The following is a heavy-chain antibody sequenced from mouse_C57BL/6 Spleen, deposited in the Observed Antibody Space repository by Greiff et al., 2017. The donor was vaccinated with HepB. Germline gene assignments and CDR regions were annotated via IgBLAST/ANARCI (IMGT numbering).Heavy chain of an antibody. D-gene: IGHD1-1*02. CDR3: ASGWAVAY. V-gene: IGHV3-6*01. CDR2: ISYDGSN. Sequence: EVQRVESGPGLVKPSQSLSLPCSVTGYSITSGYYWNWIRQSPGNKLEWMGYISYDGSNNYNPSLKNRISITRDTSKNQFFLKLNSVTTEDTATYYCASGWAVAYWGQGTLVTVSA. CDR1: GYSITSGYY. J-gene: IGHJ3*01.